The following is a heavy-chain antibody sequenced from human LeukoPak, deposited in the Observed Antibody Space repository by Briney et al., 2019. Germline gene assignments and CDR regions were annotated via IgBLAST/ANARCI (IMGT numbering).Heavy chain of an antibody. J-gene: IGHJ3*02. CDR1: GGTFSSYA. Sequence: SVKVSCKASGGTFSSYAISWVRQAPGQGLEWMGRIIPIFGTANYAQKFQGRVTITTDESTSTAYMELSSLRSEDMAVYYCARGYCSGGSCHDAFDIWGQGTMVTVSS. CDR2: IIPIFGTA. D-gene: IGHD2-15*01. V-gene: IGHV1-69*05. CDR3: ARGYCSGGSCHDAFDI.